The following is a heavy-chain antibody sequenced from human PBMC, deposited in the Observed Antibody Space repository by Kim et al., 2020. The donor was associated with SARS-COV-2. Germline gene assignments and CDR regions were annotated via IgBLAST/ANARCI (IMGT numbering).Heavy chain of an antibody. CDR2: IYHSGST. J-gene: IGHJ3*02. CDR1: GGSISSSNW. D-gene: IGHD6-13*01. Sequence: SETLSLTCAVSGGSISSSNWWSWVRQPPGKGLEWIGEIYHSGSTNYNPSLKSRVTISVDKSKNQFSLKLSSVTAADTAVYYCAGSYSSSWTRVGAFDIWGQGTMVTVSS. CDR3: AGSYSSSWTRVGAFDI. V-gene: IGHV4-4*02.